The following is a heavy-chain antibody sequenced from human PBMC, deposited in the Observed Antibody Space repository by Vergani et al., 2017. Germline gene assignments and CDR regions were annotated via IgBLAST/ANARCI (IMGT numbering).Heavy chain of an antibody. J-gene: IGHJ3*02. Sequence: QAQLQESGPRLVKPSQTLSLTCSFSGGSLDIHSQTWGWIRQPAGAGLEWIGLIDVKGNSNFSPSLESRVTMSAEASRGRLYLHLRPVTTAETAVYYGVRVLHTSYILGAFDIWGQGTMVTVSS. CDR1: GGSLDIHSQT. D-gene: IGHD2-21*01. V-gene: IGHV4-61*02. CDR3: VRVLHTSYILGAFDI. CDR2: IDVKGNS.